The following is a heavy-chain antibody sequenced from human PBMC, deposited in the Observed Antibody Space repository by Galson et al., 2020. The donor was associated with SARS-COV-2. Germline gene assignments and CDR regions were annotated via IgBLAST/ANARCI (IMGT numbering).Heavy chain of an antibody. D-gene: IGHD2-21*02. CDR3: ARGRGKTLVTYFDY. CDR1: GYTFTGYI. J-gene: IGHJ4*02. V-gene: IGHV1-2*02. Sequence: ASVKVSCKASGYTFTGYIMHWVRQAPGQGPEWMGWMNPSTAETNYAQQFQDRVTMTRDTSTSAAYMELSRLKSDDTAVYYCARGRGKTLVTYFDYWGQGTLVTVSP. CDR2: MNPSTAET.